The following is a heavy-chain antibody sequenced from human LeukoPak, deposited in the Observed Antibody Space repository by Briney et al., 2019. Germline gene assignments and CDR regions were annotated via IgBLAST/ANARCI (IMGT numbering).Heavy chain of an antibody. D-gene: IGHD6-19*01. Sequence: SETLSLTCAVYGGSFSGYYWSWIRQPPGKGLEWIGEINHSGSTNYNPSLKSRVTISVDTSKNQFSLKLSSVTAADTAVYYCARGIPYSSGWSFYYYYMDVWGKGTTVTVSS. CDR3: ARGIPYSSGWSFYYYYMDV. CDR1: GGSFSGYY. J-gene: IGHJ6*03. V-gene: IGHV4-34*01. CDR2: INHSGST.